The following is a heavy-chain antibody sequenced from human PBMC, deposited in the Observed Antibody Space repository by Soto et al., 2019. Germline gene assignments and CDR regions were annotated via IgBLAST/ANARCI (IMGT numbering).Heavy chain of an antibody. CDR1: GGSISGYS. V-gene: IGHV4-59*12. CDR3: AVSRDGYSMDV. Sequence: SETLSLTCTVSGGSISGYSWSWIRQPPGKGLEWIGYIFYRGSTNYNPSLKSRVTISVDTSKDQFSLKLSSVTAADTAVYYCAVSRDGYSMDVWGQGTTVTVSS. CDR2: IFYRGST. J-gene: IGHJ6*02. D-gene: IGHD2-2*01.